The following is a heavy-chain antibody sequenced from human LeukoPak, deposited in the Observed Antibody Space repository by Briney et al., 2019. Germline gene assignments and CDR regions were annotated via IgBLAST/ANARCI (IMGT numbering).Heavy chain of an antibody. J-gene: IGHJ4*02. CDR1: GFTFDDYA. Sequence: GRSLRLSCAASGFTFDDYAMHWVRQAPGKGLEWVSLISWDGGSTYYADSVKGRFTISRDNSKNSLYLQMNSLRAEDTALYYCAKDSGITGTDSFDYWGQGTLVTVSS. D-gene: IGHD1-7*01. CDR3: AKDSGITGTDSFDY. V-gene: IGHV3-43D*04. CDR2: ISWDGGST.